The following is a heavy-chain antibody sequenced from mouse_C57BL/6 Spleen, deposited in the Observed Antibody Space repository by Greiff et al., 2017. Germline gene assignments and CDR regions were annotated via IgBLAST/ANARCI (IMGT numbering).Heavy chain of an antibody. V-gene: IGHV1-59*01. CDR3: ASLAY. CDR2: IDPSDSYT. Sequence: QVQLQQPGAELVRPGTSVKLSCKASGYTFTSYWMHWVKQRPGQGLEWIGVIDPSDSYTNYNQKFKGKATLTVDTSSSTAYMQLSSLTSEDSAVYYCASLAYWGQGTLVTVSA. J-gene: IGHJ3*01. CDR1: GYTFTSYW.